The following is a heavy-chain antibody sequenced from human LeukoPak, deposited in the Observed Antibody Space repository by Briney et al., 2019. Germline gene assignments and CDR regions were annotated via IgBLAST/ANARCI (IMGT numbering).Heavy chain of an antibody. CDR3: ATYRQVLLPFES. V-gene: IGHV3-23*01. J-gene: IGHJ4*02. CDR2: ISASGGST. Sequence: GGSLRLSCAASGFTFSSYGINWVRQAPGKGLELVSAISASGGSTYYADSVKGRFTISRDNSKNTLYLQMNSLRAEDTAVYYRATYRQVLLPFESWGQGTLVTVSS. D-gene: IGHD2-8*02. CDR1: GFTFSSYG.